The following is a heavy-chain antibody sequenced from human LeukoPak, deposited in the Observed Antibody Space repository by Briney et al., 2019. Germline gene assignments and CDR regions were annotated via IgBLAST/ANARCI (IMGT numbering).Heavy chain of an antibody. V-gene: IGHV4-39*01. CDR2: IYYSGST. Sequence: GSIYYSGSTYYNPSLKSRVTISVDTSKNQFSLKLSSVTAADTAVYYCARQLWSGEHVDYWGQGTLVTVSS. J-gene: IGHJ4*02. CDR3: ARQLWSGEHVDY. D-gene: IGHD3-10*01.